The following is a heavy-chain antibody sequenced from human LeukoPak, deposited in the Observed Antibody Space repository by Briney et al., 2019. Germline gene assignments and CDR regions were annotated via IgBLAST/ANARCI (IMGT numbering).Heavy chain of an antibody. J-gene: IGHJ4*02. CDR1: GLSFSSHA. CDR3: ARSDDYGDYVPVY. CDR2: ISSTGDST. V-gene: IGHV3-64*01. Sequence: GGSLRLSCAASGLSFSSHAMHWVRQAPGKGLEYVSTISSTGDSTYYANSVKGRLTISRDNSKNTLYLQMGSLRAEDMAVYYCARSDDYGDYVPVYWGQGTLVTVSS. D-gene: IGHD4-17*01.